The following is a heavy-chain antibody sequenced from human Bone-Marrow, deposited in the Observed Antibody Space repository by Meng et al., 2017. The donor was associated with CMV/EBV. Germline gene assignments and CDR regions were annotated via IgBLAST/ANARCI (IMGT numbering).Heavy chain of an antibody. Sequence: SLKISCAASGFTFDDYAMHWVRQAPGKGLEWVSGISGNSGSIGYADSVKGRFTISRDNSKNTLYLQMNSLRAEDTAVYYCASHGDYTNNCGMDVWGNGTTVTVSS. D-gene: IGHD4-17*01. V-gene: IGHV3-9*01. CDR1: GFTFDDYA. J-gene: IGHJ6*04. CDR2: ISGNSGSI. CDR3: ASHGDYTNNCGMDV.